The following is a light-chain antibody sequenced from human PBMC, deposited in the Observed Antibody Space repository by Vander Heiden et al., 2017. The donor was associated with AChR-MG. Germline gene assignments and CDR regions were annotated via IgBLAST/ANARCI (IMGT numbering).Light chain of an antibody. CDR1: SSDVGGYNY. V-gene: IGLV2-14*01. CDR2: EVS. J-gene: IGLJ2*01. CDR3: NSYASSSIVV. Sequence: QSALTQPASVSGSPGQPTTISCTGTSSDVGGYNYVSWYQQHPGKAPKLMIYEVSNRPSGVSNRFSGSKSGNTASLTISGLQAEDEADYYCNSYASSSIVVFGGGTKLTVL.